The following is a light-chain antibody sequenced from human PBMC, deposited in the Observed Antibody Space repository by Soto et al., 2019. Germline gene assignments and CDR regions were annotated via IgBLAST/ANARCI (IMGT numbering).Light chain of an antibody. CDR3: SSYTVSTTLRDG. CDR2: DVS. J-gene: IGLJ1*01. V-gene: IGLV2-14*03. Sequence: QSALTQPASVSGSPGQSITISCTGTSSDVGSYNYVSWYQQHPGKAPKVIIYDVSNRPSGVSNRFSGSKSGDTASLTISGLQAEDEADYFCSSYTVSTTLRDGFGVGTKVTVL. CDR1: SSDVGSYNY.